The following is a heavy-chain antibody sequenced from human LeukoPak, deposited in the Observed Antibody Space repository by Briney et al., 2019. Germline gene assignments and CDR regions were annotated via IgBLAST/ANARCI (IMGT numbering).Heavy chain of an antibody. CDR2: INPSGGST. V-gene: IGHV1-46*01. CDR1: GYTFTSYY. J-gene: IGHJ3*02. CDR3: AIPLEWLEEGAFDI. Sequence: ASVKVSCKASGYTFTSYYMHWVRQAPGQGLEWMGIINPSGGSTSYAQKFQGRVTITADTSTDTAYMELSSLRSEDTAVYYCAIPLEWLEEGAFDIWGQGTMVTVSS. D-gene: IGHD3-3*01.